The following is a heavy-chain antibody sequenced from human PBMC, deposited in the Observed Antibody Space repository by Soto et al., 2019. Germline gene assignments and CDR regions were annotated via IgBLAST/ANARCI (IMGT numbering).Heavy chain of an antibody. CDR1: GFHFGPFW. D-gene: IGHD3-22*01. Sequence: PGGSLRLSCGASGFHFGPFWMHWVRQAPGKGLVWVSHINSDGTTIVYADSVKGRFTISRDNANNTLYLQMNSLRVEDTAVYFWVRDRGYPDSFYIWGQGTRVTVSS. J-gene: IGHJ4*03. CDR3: VRDRGYPDSFYI. V-gene: IGHV3-74*01. CDR2: INSDGTTI.